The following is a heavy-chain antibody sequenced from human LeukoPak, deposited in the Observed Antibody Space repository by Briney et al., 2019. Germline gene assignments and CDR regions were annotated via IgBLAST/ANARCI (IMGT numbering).Heavy chain of an antibody. V-gene: IGHV3-48*01. J-gene: IGHJ3*02. D-gene: IGHD5-18*01. Sequence: GGSLRLSCAASGFTFSSYSMNWVRQAPGKGLEWVSYISSSSSTIYYADSVKGRFTISRDNAKNSLYLQMNSLRAEDTAVYYCAREGYSYGPGAFDIWGQGPMVTVSS. CDR3: AREGYSYGPGAFDI. CDR1: GFTFSSYS. CDR2: ISSSSSTI.